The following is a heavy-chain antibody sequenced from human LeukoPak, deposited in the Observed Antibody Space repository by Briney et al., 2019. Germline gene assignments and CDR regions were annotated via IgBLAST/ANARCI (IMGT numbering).Heavy chain of an antibody. CDR3: ARDHNFAFDN. V-gene: IGHV3-48*04. D-gene: IGHD5-24*01. CDR1: GFIFGDYS. CDR2: IGIGSGNT. J-gene: IGHJ4*02. Sequence: GSLRLSCAASGFIFGDYSMNWVRQPPGKGLEWISYIGIGSGNTKYADSVKGRFTISADNAKNSLFLHMNSLRVEDTAVYYCARDHNFAFDNWGQGTLVTVSS.